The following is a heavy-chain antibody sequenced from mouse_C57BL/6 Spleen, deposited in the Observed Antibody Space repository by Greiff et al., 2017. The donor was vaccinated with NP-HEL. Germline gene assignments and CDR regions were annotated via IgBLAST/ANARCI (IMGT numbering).Heavy chain of an antibody. J-gene: IGHJ4*01. V-gene: IGHV5-17*01. CDR1: GFTFSDYG. Sequence: EVKVEESGGGLVKPGGSLKLSCAASGFTFSDYGMHWVRQAPEKGLEWVAYISSGSSTIYYADTVKGRFTISRDNAKNTLFLQMTSLRSEDTAMYYCARTEAMDYWGQGTSVTVSS. CDR2: ISSGSSTI. CDR3: ARTEAMDY.